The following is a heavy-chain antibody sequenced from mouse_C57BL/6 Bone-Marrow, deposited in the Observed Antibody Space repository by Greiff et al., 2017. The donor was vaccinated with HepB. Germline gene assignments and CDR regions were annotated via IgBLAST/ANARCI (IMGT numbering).Heavy chain of an antibody. J-gene: IGHJ3*01. CDR2: INPYNGGT. V-gene: IGHV1-19*01. CDR1: GYTFTDYY. Sequence: VQLKESGPVLVKPGASVKLSCKASGYTFTDYYMNWVKQSHGKSLEWIGVINPYNGGTSYNQKFKGKATLTVDKSSSTAYMELNSLTSEDSAVYYCARLGRGFAYWGQGTLVTVSA. CDR3: ARLGRGFAY. D-gene: IGHD4-1*01.